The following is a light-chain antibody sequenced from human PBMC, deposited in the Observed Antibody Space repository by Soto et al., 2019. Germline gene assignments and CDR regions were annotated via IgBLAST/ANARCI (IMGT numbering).Light chain of an antibody. CDR3: QHRRNWPYT. J-gene: IGKJ2*01. V-gene: IGKV3-11*01. CDR2: DAS. Sequence: EIVLTQSPATLSLSPGERATLSCRASQSVSSYLAWYQQKPGQAPRLLIYDASNRATGIPARFSGSASGTDFTLTISSLEPEDFAVYYCQHRRNWPYTFGQGTKLEIK. CDR1: QSVSSY.